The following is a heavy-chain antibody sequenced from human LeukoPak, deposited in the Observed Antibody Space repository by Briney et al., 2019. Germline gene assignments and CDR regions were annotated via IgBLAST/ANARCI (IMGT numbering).Heavy chain of an antibody. CDR3: AWTTVGPGGFDH. Sequence: SETLSLTCAVSGYSISSGYYWGWIRQPPGKGLEWIGSIYHSGSTYYNPSLKSRVTISVDTSKNQFSLKLSSVTAADTAVYYCAWTTVGPGGFDHWGQGTLVTVSS. J-gene: IGHJ4*02. V-gene: IGHV4-38-2*01. CDR2: IYHSGST. CDR1: GYSISSGYY. D-gene: IGHD4-23*01.